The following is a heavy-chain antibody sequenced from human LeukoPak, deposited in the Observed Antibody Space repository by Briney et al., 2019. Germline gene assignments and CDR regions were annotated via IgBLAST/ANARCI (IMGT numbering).Heavy chain of an antibody. J-gene: IGHJ3*02. V-gene: IGHV4-4*07. D-gene: IGHD6-13*01. CDR3: AREGLAAGVPAFDI. Sequence: PSETLSLTCTVSGGSISSYYWSWIRQPAGKGLEWIGRIYTSGSTNYNPSLKSRVTMSVDTSKNQFSLKLSSVTAADTAVYYCAREGLAAGVPAFDIWGQGTMVTVSS. CDR2: IYTSGST. CDR1: GGSISSYY.